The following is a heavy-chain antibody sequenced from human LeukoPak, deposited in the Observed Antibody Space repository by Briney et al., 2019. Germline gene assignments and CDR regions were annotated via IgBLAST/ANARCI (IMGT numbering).Heavy chain of an antibody. CDR3: ARRSEWLRGREFDY. Sequence: PSGTLSLTCAVSGGSISSSNWWSWVRQPPGKGLEWIGEINHSGSTNYNPSLKSRVTISVDTSKNQFSLKLSSVTAADTAVCYCARRSEWLRGREFDYWGQGTLVTVSS. CDR2: INHSGST. V-gene: IGHV4-4*02. J-gene: IGHJ4*02. CDR1: GGSISSSNW. D-gene: IGHD5-12*01.